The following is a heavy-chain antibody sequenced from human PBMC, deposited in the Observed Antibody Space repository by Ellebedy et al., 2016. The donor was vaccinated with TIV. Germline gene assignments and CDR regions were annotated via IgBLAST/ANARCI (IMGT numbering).Heavy chain of an antibody. CDR2: INPDRGDT. J-gene: IGHJ4*02. Sequence: AASVKVSCKASGYTFTAYYMHWVRQAPGQGLEWMGRINPDRGDTDYAQRFQDRVTMTRDTSISTADMELSRLTSDDTAVYYCARGLGWLQRDSDYWGQGTLVTVSS. CDR3: ARGLGWLQRDSDY. V-gene: IGHV1-2*02. D-gene: IGHD5-24*01. CDR1: GYTFTAYY.